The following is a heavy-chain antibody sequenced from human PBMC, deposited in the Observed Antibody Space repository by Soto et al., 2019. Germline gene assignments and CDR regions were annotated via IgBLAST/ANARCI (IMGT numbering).Heavy chain of an antibody. CDR3: ARDRRNYYYGMDV. CDR1: GGSVSIGSYY. V-gene: IGHV4-61*01. Sequence: SETLSLTCTVSGGSVSIGSYYWSWIRQPPGKGLEWIGYIYYSGSTNYNPSLKSRVTISVDTSKNQFSLKLSSVTAADTAVYYCARDRRNYYYGMDVWGQGTTVTVSS. J-gene: IGHJ6*02. CDR2: IYYSGST.